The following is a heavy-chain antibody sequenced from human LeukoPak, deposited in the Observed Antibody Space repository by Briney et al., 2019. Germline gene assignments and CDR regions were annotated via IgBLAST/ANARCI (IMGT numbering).Heavy chain of an antibody. D-gene: IGHD1-14*01. J-gene: IGHJ4*02. CDR3: ARDSNLIIDY. Sequence: PSETLSLTCTVSGGSISSYYWTWIRHPPGKGLEWIGYIYYSGTTNYNPSLKSRVTISVDTSKNQFSLKLSSVTAADTAVYYCARDSNLIIDYWGQGTLVTVSS. CDR1: GGSISSYY. CDR2: IYYSGTT. V-gene: IGHV4-59*01.